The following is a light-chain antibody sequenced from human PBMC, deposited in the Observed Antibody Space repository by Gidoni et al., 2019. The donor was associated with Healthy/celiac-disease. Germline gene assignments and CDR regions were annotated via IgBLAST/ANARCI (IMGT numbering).Light chain of an antibody. CDR2: DVS. CDR3: SSYTSSNTPVV. CDR1: SSDVGGYNY. J-gene: IGLJ2*01. Sequence: QSALTQPASVSGSPGQSITISCTGTSSDVGGYNYVSWYQQPPGKAPKLMIYDVSNRPSGVSNRFSGSKSGNTASLTISGLQAEDEADYYCSSYTSSNTPVVFGGGTKLTVL. V-gene: IGLV2-14*03.